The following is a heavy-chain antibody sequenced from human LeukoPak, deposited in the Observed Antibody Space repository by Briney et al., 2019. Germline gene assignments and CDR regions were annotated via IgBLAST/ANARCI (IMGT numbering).Heavy chain of an antibody. J-gene: IGHJ4*02. CDR1: GYTFTSYG. CDR2: MNPNSGNT. CDR3: ARFGPTYYYDSSGFDY. Sequence: ASVKVSCKASGYTFTSYGISWVRQAPGQGLEWMGWMNPNSGNTGYAQKFQGRVTITRNTSISTAYMELSSLRSEDTAVYYCARFGPTYYYDSSGFDYWGQGTLVTVSS. V-gene: IGHV1-8*03. D-gene: IGHD3-22*01.